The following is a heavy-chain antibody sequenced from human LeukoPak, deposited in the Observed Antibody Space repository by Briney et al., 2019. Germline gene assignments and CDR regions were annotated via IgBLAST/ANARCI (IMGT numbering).Heavy chain of an antibody. Sequence: GASVKVSCKASGYIFTSYYMHWVRQAPGQRLEWMGIINPSDGSTNYARRFQGRVTMTRDTSTSTAYMELRSLRSDDTAVYYCARDRTFGLMRDSSGYYDIDYWGQGTLVTVSS. J-gene: IGHJ4*02. CDR1: GYIFTSYY. CDR3: ARDRTFGLMRDSSGYYDIDY. CDR2: INPSDGST. V-gene: IGHV1-46*01. D-gene: IGHD3-22*01.